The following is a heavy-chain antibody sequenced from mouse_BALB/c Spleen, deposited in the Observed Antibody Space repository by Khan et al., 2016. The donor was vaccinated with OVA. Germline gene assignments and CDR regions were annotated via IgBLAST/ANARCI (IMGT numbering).Heavy chain of an antibody. CDR3: ARGVRLTY. CDR2: INYSGST. CDR1: GYSITSDYA. J-gene: IGHJ3*01. D-gene: IGHD2-14*01. Sequence: EVKLLESGPGLVKPSQSLSLTCTVTGYSITSDYAWNWIRQFPGNKLEWMGYINYSGSTSYHPSLKSRISITRDTSKNQFFLQLNSVTTEDTATYYCARGVRLTYWSHGTLVTVSA. V-gene: IGHV3-2*02.